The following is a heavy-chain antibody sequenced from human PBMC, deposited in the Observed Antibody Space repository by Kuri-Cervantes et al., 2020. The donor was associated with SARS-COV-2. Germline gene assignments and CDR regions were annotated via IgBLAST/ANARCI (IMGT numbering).Heavy chain of an antibody. CDR3: AGIQTAYSGYDGYYYNYMDV. CDR2: IYNRGST. V-gene: IGHV4-39*01. J-gene: IGHJ6*03. Sequence: SETLSLTCTVSGGSISSSNYYWGWSRQPPGKGLEWSGSIYNRGSTYYNPSLKSRVTISVDTAKNQFSLKLSSVTATDTAVYYCAGIQTAYSGYDGYYYNYMDVWGKGTTVTVSS. CDR1: GGSISSSNYY. D-gene: IGHD5-12*01.